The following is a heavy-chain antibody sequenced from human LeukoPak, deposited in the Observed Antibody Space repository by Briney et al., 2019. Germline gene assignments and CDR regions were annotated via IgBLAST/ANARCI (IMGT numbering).Heavy chain of an antibody. D-gene: IGHD3-10*01. Sequence: SVKVSCKASGGTFGSYAISWVRQAPGQGLEWMGRIIPIFGTANYAQKFQGRVTITTDESTSTAYMELSSLRSEDTAVYYCAETYYYGSGSYYGAFDIWGQGTMVTVSS. CDR1: GGTFGSYA. CDR3: AETYYYGSGSYYGAFDI. J-gene: IGHJ3*02. CDR2: IIPIFGTA. V-gene: IGHV1-69*05.